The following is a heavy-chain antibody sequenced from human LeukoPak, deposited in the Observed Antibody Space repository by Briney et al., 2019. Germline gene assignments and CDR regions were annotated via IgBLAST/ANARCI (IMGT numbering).Heavy chain of an antibody. CDR3: ARDEVRGVRVCDY. CDR2: INPNSGGT. CDR1: GYTFTDYY. D-gene: IGHD3-10*01. J-gene: IGHJ4*02. V-gene: IGHV1-2*02. Sequence: GASVKVSCKASGYTFTDYYMHWVRQAPGQGLEWMGWINPNSGGTNYAQKFQGRVTMTRDTSISTAYMELSRLRSDDTAVYYCARDEVRGVRVCDYWGQGTLVTVSS.